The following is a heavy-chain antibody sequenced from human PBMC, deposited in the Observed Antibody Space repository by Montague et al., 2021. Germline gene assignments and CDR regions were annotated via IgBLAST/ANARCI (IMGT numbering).Heavy chain of an antibody. D-gene: IGHD4-17*01. V-gene: IGHV3-7*01. CDR2: IKQDGFEK. CDR3: AKGRTTAMTPSSA. CDR1: GFVFSSYW. J-gene: IGHJ5*01. Sequence: SLRLSCAASGFVFSSYWMTWVRRAPGKGLEWAANIKQDGFEKYYVKSVRGRFTIYRDNDKDSLYLQMYSLGVEDTAMHNCAKGRTTAMTPSSAWGHGTLVTVSS.